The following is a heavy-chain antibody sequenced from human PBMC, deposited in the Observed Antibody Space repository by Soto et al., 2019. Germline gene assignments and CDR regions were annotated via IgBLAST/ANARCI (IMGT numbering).Heavy chain of an antibody. Sequence: GESLKISCAASGFTFSSYAMHWVRQAPGKGLEWVAVISYDGSNKYYADSVKGRFTISRDNSKNTLYLQMNSLRAEDTAVYYCARDLGVAGDYYYYGMDVWGQGTTVTVSS. CDR3: ARDLGVAGDYYYYGMDV. D-gene: IGHD3-16*01. J-gene: IGHJ6*02. CDR2: ISYDGSNK. V-gene: IGHV3-30*04. CDR1: GFTFSSYA.